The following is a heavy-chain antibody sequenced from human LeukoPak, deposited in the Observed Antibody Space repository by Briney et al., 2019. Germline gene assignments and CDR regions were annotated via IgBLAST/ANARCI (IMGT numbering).Heavy chain of an antibody. J-gene: IGHJ4*02. CDR1: GFTFSRYC. CDR2: IDEHGTTI. CDR3: ARDVGGAGSH. V-gene: IGHV3-74*01. Sequence: GESLRLSCAASGFTFSRYCMHWVRQAPGEGLVWVSRIDEHGTTIDYADSVRDRFTISRDNAKNTLYLHMNSLRAEDTAMYYCARDVGGAGSHWGQGSLVTVSS. D-gene: IGHD3-10*01.